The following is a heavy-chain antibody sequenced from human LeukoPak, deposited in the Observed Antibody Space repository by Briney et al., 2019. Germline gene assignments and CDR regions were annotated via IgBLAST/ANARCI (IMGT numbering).Heavy chain of an antibody. Sequence: PGRSMTLSCAPSGFTFDDYAMHWVRHAPGKGLEWVAGISWNSGNIGYADAVKGRFTISRDNTKNSLYQQMNNLRAEDTALYYCAKDIHEPVRGENSFDPWGQGTLVTVSS. CDR3: AKDIHEPVRGENSFDP. J-gene: IGHJ5*02. CDR2: ISWNSGNI. CDR1: GFTFDDYA. D-gene: IGHD3-10*01. V-gene: IGHV3-9*01.